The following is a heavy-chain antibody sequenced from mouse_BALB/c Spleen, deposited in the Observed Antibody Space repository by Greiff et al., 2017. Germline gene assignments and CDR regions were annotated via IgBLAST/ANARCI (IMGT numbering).Heavy chain of an antibody. CDR3: ARGRGYLDY. CDR1: GFTFSSYA. J-gene: IGHJ2*01. V-gene: IGHV5-6-5*01. CDR2: ISSGGST. Sequence: VQLKQSGGGLVKPGGSLKLSCAASGFTFSSYAMSWVRQTPEKRLEWVASISSGGSTYYPDSVKGRFTISRDNARNILYLQMSSLRSEDTAMYYCARGRGYLDYWGQGTTLTVSS.